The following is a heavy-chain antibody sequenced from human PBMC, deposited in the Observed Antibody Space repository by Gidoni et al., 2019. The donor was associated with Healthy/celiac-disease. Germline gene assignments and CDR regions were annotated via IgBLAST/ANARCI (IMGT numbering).Heavy chain of an antibody. CDR3: ARARAGDYVPYFDY. V-gene: IGHV4-34*01. CDR1: GGSFSGYY. Sequence: QVQLQQWGAGLLKPSETLSLTCAVYGGSFSGYYWSWIRQPPGKGLEWIGEINHSGSPNYNPSLKSRVTISVDTSKNQFSLKLSSVTAADTAVYYCARARAGDYVPYFDYWGQGTLVTVSS. CDR2: INHSGSP. J-gene: IGHJ4*02. D-gene: IGHD4-17*01.